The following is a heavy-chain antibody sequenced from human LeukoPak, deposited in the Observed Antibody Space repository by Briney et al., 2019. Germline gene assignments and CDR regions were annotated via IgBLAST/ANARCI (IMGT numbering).Heavy chain of an antibody. J-gene: IGHJ6*03. Sequence: GGSLRLSCAASGFTFSSYGMHWVRQAPGKGLEWVTFIRYDGNNKYYADSVKGRFTISRDNSKNTLYLQMNSLRVEDTAVYNCAKGGATGTSPHYLYDYYMDVWGKGATVTVSS. CDR3: AKGGATGTSPHYLYDYYMDV. V-gene: IGHV3-30*02. D-gene: IGHD1-7*01. CDR1: GFTFSSYG. CDR2: IRYDGNNK.